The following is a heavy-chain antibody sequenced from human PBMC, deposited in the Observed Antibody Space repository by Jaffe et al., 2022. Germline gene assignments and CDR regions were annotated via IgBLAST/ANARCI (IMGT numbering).Heavy chain of an antibody. CDR3: ARGTTYYDILTGYYPTYYFDY. CDR1: GFTFSSYE. V-gene: IGHV3-48*03. CDR2: ISSSGSTI. J-gene: IGHJ4*02. Sequence: EVQLVESGGGLVQPGGSLRLSCAASGFTFSSYEMNWVRQAPGKGLEWVSYISSSGSTIYYADSVKGRFTISRDNAKNSLYLQMNSLRAEDTAVYYCARGTTYYDILTGYYPTYYFDYWGQGTLVTVSS. D-gene: IGHD3-9*01.